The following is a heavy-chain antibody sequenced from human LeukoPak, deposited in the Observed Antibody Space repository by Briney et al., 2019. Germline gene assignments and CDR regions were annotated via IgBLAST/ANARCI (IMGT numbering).Heavy chain of an antibody. CDR1: GGSISSYY. CDR2: IHTSGST. J-gene: IGHJ3*02. D-gene: IGHD3-22*01. Sequence: SVTLSLTCTVSGGSISSYYWSWIRQPAGKGLEWIGRIHTSGSTKYNPSLKSRVTISVDKSKNQFSLKLTSVTAADTAVYYCARDLEYYYDSSGYYWGYSFDIWGQGTMVTVSS. CDR3: ARDLEYYYDSSGYYWGYSFDI. V-gene: IGHV4-4*07.